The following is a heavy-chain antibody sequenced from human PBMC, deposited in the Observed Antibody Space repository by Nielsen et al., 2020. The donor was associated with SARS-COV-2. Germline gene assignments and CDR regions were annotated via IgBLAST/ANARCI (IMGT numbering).Heavy chain of an antibody. J-gene: IGHJ3*01. V-gene: IGHV3-11*06. CDR3: ARDWSRAFDV. Sequence: DSVKGRFTISRDNAKNSMSLQMNSLRVEDTDVYYCARDWSRAFDVWGQGTMVTVSS.